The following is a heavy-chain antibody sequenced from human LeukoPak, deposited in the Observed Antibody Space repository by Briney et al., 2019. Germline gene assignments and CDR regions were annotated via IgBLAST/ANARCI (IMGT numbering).Heavy chain of an antibody. V-gene: IGHV4-30-4*07. CDR1: GGSISSGGYS. CDR3: AREVVAGSRDPAFDI. J-gene: IGHJ3*02. D-gene: IGHD6-19*01. Sequence: SQTLTLTCAVSGGSISSGGYSWSWIRQPPGKGLEWIGYIYYSGSTYYNPSLKSRVTISVDTSKNQFSLKLSSVTAADTAVYYCAREVVAGSRDPAFDIWGQGTMVTVSS. CDR2: IYYSGST.